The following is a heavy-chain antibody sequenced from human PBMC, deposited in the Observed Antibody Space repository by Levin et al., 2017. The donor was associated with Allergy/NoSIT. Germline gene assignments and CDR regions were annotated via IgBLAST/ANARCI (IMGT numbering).Heavy chain of an antibody. D-gene: IGHD6-13*01. Sequence: SCAASGFTFSSYGMHWVRQAPGKGLEWGAVIAYDGSNKYYADSVKGRFTISRDNYENTWYLQMNSMRVEDTAVYYCAKPLGIGEAGWLESGLDVWGKGTTVTVFS. CDR2: IAYDGSNK. J-gene: IGHJ6*04. CDR1: GFTFSSYG. CDR3: AKPLGIGEAGWLESGLDV. V-gene: IGHV3-30*18.